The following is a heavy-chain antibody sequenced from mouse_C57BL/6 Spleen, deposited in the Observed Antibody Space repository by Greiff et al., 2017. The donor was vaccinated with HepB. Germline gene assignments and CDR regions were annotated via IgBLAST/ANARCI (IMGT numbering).Heavy chain of an antibody. CDR2: IWSGGST. V-gene: IGHV2-2*01. J-gene: IGHJ3*01. CDR3: ARAGSNYLFAY. CDR1: GFSLTSYG. Sequence: VQLQQSGPGLVQPSQSLSITCTVSGFSLTSYGVHWVRQSPGKGLEWLGVIWSGGSTDYNAAFISRLSISKDNSKGQVFFKMNSLQADDTAIYYWARAGSNYLFAYWGQGTLVTVSA. D-gene: IGHD1-1*01.